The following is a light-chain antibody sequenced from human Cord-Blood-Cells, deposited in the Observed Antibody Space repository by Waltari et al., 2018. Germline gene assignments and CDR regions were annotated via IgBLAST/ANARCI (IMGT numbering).Light chain of an antibody. CDR1: SLRSYY. J-gene: IGLJ3*02. Sequence: SSELTQDPAVSVALGQIVRITCQGDSLRSYYASWYQQKPGQAPVLVIYGKNNRPSGILDRFSGSSSGNTASLTITGAQAEDEADYYCNSRDSSGNRVFGGGTKLTVL. CDR3: NSRDSSGNRV. V-gene: IGLV3-19*01. CDR2: GKN.